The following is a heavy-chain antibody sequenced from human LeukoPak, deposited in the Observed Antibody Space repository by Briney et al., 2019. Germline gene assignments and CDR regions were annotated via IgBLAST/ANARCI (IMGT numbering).Heavy chain of an antibody. D-gene: IGHD5-18*01. CDR2: ISSSGSTI. Sequence: GGSLRLSCAASGFTFNDYYMSWIRHAPGKGLEWVSYISSSGSTIYYADSVKGRFTISRDNAKNSLYLQMNSLRAEDTAVYYCARDVDTAMVTTVDYWGQGTLVTVSS. CDR3: ARDVDTAMVTTVDY. V-gene: IGHV3-11*04. CDR1: GFTFNDYY. J-gene: IGHJ4*02.